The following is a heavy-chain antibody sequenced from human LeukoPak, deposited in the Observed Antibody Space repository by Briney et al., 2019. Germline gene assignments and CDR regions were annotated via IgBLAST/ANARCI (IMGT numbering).Heavy chain of an antibody. CDR3: ARKGSSSGYYYIDY. J-gene: IGHJ4*02. D-gene: IGHD3-22*01. CDR1: GGSISGGGYY. V-gene: IGHV4-31*03. CDR2: IYYSGST. Sequence: PSETLSLTCTVSGGSISGGGYYWTWIRQHPGRGLEWIGYIYYSGSTYYNPSLKSRVTISVDTSKNQFSLKLSSVTAADTAVYYCARKGSSSGYYYIDYWGQGTLVTVSS.